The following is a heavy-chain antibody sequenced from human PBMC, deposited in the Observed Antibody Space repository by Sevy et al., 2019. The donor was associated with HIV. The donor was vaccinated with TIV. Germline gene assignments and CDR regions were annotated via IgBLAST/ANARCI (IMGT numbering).Heavy chain of an antibody. Sequence: GGSLRLSCAASGFTFSSYGMHWVRQAPGKGLEWVAFIRYDGSNKYYADSVKGRFTISRENSKNTLYLQMNSLRAEDTAVYYCVKIRGRLRFLEWLTGYDAFDIWGQGTMVTVSS. CDR2: IRYDGSNK. V-gene: IGHV3-30*02. D-gene: IGHD3-3*01. J-gene: IGHJ3*02. CDR3: VKIRGRLRFLEWLTGYDAFDI. CDR1: GFTFSSYG.